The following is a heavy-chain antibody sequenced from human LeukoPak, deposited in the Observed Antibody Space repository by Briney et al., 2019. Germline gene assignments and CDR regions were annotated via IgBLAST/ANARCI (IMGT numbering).Heavy chain of an antibody. CDR1: GGSFSGYY. V-gene: IGHV4-34*01. Sequence: SETLSLTXAVYGGSFSGYYWSWIRQPPGKGLEWIGEINHSGSTNYNPSLKSRVTISVDTSKNQFSLKLSSVTAADTAVYYCARGRVGYCSGDSCYKTYNWFDPWGQGTLVTVSS. CDR3: ARGRVGYCSGDSCYKTYNWFDP. J-gene: IGHJ5*02. CDR2: INHSGST. D-gene: IGHD2-15*01.